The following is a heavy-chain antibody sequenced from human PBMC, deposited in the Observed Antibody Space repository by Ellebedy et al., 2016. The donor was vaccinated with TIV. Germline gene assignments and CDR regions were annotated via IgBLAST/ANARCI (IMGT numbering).Heavy chain of an antibody. D-gene: IGHD3-10*01. J-gene: IGHJ2*01. CDR3: ARRVHPWFGEIIQGHWYFDL. Sequence: MPSETLSLTCTASGGSISTSSYHWGWLRQPPGRGLEWIGSFYSGGTNYYTPSLKRRVTIYEDTSKNQFSLNLNSVTAADTAVYFCARRVHPWFGEIIQGHWYFDLWGRGTLVTVSS. CDR2: FYSGGTN. V-gene: IGHV4-39*01. CDR1: GGSISTSSYH.